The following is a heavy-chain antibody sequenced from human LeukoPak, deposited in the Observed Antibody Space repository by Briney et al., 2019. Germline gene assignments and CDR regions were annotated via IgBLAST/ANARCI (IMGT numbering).Heavy chain of an antibody. CDR3: ARESPDSSDYYQVDY. CDR2: VSWNGSRT. J-gene: IGHJ4*02. Sequence: GGSLRLSCAASGFTFSNSDMNWVHQAPGKRLEWVSGVSWNGSRTHYADSVKGRFTISRDNSKNTLYLQMNSLRADDTAVYYCARESPDSSDYYQVDYWGQGTLVTVSS. CDR1: GFTFSNSD. D-gene: IGHD3-22*01. V-gene: IGHV3-35*01.